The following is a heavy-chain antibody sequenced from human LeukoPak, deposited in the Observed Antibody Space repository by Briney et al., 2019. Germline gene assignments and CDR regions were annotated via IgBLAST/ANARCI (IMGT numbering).Heavy chain of an antibody. J-gene: IGHJ4*02. Sequence: GGSLRLSCAASGFTFSHYWMTWVRQAPGKGLEWVAVMSHDGSNEYYGDSVKGRFTISRDNSKNTLFLQMHSLRAEDTPTYYCARRGSSGCFDFWGQGTLVTVSS. CDR2: MSHDGSNE. CDR1: GFTFSHYW. CDR3: ARRGSSGCFDF. D-gene: IGHD6-19*01. V-gene: IGHV3-30-3*01.